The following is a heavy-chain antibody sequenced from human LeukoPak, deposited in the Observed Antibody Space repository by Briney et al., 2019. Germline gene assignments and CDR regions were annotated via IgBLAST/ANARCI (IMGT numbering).Heavy chain of an antibody. V-gene: IGHV1-2*02. CDR1: GYTFTDYY. D-gene: IGHD2-15*01. J-gene: IGHJ6*02. CDR2: LNPNTLVT. Sequence: ASVKVSCKASGYTFTDYYMHWVRQARGQGLEWMGWLNPNTLVTKYAQHFQGRVSMTWDTSISTGYMDLHSLTSDDTAVYYCARKDGGRDGMDVWGQGTTVTVSS. CDR3: ARKDGGRDGMDV.